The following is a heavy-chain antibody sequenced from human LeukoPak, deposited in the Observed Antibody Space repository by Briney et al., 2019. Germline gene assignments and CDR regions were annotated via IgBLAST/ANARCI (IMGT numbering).Heavy chain of an antibody. Sequence: QTGGSLRLSCAASGFTFSSYWMHWVRQAPGKGLVWVSRINSDGSSTSYADSVKGRFTISRDNAKNTLYLQMNSLRAEDTAVYYCAKGTLRYFDWLPDFDYWGREPWSPSPQ. CDR1: GFTFSSYW. CDR3: AKGTLRYFDWLPDFDY. J-gene: IGHJ4*02. CDR2: INSDGSST. D-gene: IGHD3-9*01. V-gene: IGHV3-74*01.